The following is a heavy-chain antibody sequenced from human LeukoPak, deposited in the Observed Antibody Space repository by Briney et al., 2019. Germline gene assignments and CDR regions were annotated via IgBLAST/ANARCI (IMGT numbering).Heavy chain of an antibody. J-gene: IGHJ6*04. Sequence: PGGSLRLSCAASGFTFSSYGMHWVRQAPGKGLEWVAVIWYDGSNKYYADSVKGRFTISRDNSKNTLYLQMNSLRAEDTAVYYWARDLFGFGEFGQNFYDYGMDVWGKGRTVTVSS. V-gene: IGHV3-33*01. CDR3: ARDLFGFGEFGQNFYDYGMDV. CDR2: IWYDGSNK. D-gene: IGHD3-10*01. CDR1: GFTFSSYG.